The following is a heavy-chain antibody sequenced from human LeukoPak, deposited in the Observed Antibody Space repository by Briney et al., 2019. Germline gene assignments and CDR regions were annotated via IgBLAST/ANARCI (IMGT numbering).Heavy chain of an antibody. Sequence: SETLSLTCTVSGGSISSYYWSWIRQPAGKGLEWIGRIYTSGSTNYNPSLKSRVTMSVDTSKNQFSLKLSSVTAADTAVYYCATLEWELGYMDVWGKGITVTVSS. CDR1: GGSISSYY. J-gene: IGHJ6*03. CDR2: IYTSGST. V-gene: IGHV4-4*07. D-gene: IGHD1-26*01. CDR3: ATLEWELGYMDV.